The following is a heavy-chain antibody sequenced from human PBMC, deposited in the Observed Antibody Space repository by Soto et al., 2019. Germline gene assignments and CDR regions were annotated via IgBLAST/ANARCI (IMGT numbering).Heavy chain of an antibody. D-gene: IGHD7-27*01. J-gene: IGHJ4*02. CDR2: IGSAGDT. Sequence: EVQLVESGGGLVQPGGSLRLSCAASGFAFSSYAVHWVRQPTGKGLEWVSVIGSAGDTYYPGSVKGRFTISRENAKSSLYLQMNSLRAEDTAVYYCARGYLGSFDYWGQGTLVTVSS. CDR1: GFAFSSYA. CDR3: ARGYLGSFDY. V-gene: IGHV3-13*01.